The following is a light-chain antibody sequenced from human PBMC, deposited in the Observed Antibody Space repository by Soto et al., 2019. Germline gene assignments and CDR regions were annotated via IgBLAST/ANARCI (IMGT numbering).Light chain of an antibody. V-gene: IGLV2-23*01. CDR3: CSYAGSTTYV. J-gene: IGLJ1*01. CDR2: EGT. CDR1: SRDVGSYDL. Sequence: QSALTQPASVSGSPGQSITISCTGTSRDVGSYDLVSWYQHHPGKAPKLMIYEGTKRPSGVSNRFSGSKSGNTAYLAISGLQAEDEADYYCCSYAGSTTYVFGTGTKLTVL.